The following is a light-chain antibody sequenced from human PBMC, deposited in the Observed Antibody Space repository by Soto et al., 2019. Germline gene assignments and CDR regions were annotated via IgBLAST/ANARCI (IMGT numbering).Light chain of an antibody. CDR2: DAS. J-gene: IGKJ1*01. Sequence: DIQMTQSPSTLPASVGDRVTITCRASQSIITWLAWFQQAPGKAPKILISDASSLRSGVPSRFSGSGSGTEFTLTISSLQPDDFATYYCQQRSNWPLTFGQGTKVEIK. V-gene: IGKV1-5*01. CDR1: QSIITW. CDR3: QQRSNWPLT.